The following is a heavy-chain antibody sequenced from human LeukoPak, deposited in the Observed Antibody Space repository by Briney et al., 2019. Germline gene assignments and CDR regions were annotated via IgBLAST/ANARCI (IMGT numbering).Heavy chain of an antibody. D-gene: IGHD3-10*01. CDR1: GYTFTSYA. CDR3: ARPRTLWFGELSLTY. J-gene: IGHJ4*02. CDR2: INAGNGNT. V-gene: IGHV1-3*01. Sequence: GASVKVSCKAFGYTFTSYAMHWVRQAPGQRLEWMGWINAGNGNTKYSQMFQGRVTITRDTSASTAYMELSSLRSEDTAVYYCARPRTLWFGELSLTYWGQGTLVTVSS.